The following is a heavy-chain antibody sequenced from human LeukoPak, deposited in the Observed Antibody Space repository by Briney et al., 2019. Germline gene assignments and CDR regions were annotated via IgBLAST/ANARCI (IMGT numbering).Heavy chain of an antibody. CDR2: INDDGSAT. Sequence: GGSLRLSCAASGFTFSNYWMHWVRQVPGKGLVWVSRINDDGSATFYADSVKGRFTISRDNAKNTLFLQINSLRAEDTAVYYCARRDPAWFDPWGQGTLVTVSS. D-gene: IGHD2-2*01. V-gene: IGHV3-74*01. CDR1: GFTFSNYW. J-gene: IGHJ5*02. CDR3: ARRDPAWFDP.